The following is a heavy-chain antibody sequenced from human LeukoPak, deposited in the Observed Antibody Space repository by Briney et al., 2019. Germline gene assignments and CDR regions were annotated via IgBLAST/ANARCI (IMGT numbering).Heavy chain of an antibody. J-gene: IGHJ5*02. V-gene: IGHV3-21*01. Sequence: GGSLRLSCAASGFTFSSYSMNWVRQAPGKGLEWVSSISSSSSYIYYADSVKGRFTISRDNAKNSLYLQMNSLRAEDTAVYYCARDPTTTRWFPTGWFDPWGQGTLVTVSS. CDR1: GFTFSSYS. CDR2: ISSSSSYI. CDR3: ARDPTTTRWFPTGWFDP. D-gene: IGHD2-15*01.